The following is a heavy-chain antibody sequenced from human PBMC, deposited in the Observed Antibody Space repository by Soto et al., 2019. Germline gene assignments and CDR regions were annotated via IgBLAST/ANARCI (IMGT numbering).Heavy chain of an antibody. CDR1: GFTFSSYG. D-gene: IGHD3-10*01. CDR2: ISYDGSNK. V-gene: IGHV3-30*18. Sequence: GGSLRLSCAASGFTFSSYGMHWVRQAPGKGLEWVAVISYDGSNKYYADSVKGRFTISRDNSKNTLYLQMNSLRAEDTAVYYCAKVLMVRGTRDAFDIWGQGTMVTVSS. J-gene: IGHJ3*02. CDR3: AKVLMVRGTRDAFDI.